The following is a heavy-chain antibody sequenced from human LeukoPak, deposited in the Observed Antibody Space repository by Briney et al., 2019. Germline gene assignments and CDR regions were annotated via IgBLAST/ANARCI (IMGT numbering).Heavy chain of an antibody. Sequence: GGSLRLSCAASGFTFSTYAMHWVRQAPAKGLEWVSFIRYDGNNKYYRDSVKGRFTMSRDNSKNTLYLQMNSLRVEDTAIYYCTREMLRQPPDYWDQGMLVTVSS. V-gene: IGHV3-30*02. D-gene: IGHD3-10*02. CDR2: IRYDGNNK. J-gene: IGHJ4*02. CDR1: GFTFSTYA. CDR3: TREMLRQPPDY.